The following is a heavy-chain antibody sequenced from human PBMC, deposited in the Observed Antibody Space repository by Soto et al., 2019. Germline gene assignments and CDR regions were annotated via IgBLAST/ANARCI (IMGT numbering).Heavy chain of an antibody. D-gene: IGHD3-22*01. V-gene: IGHV1-18*01. Sequence: QIQLVQSGAEVKKPGASVKVSCKASGYTFTDYGLSWVRQAPGQGLEWMGWINPYNGDTNYPQKLHGRVTLTTDTSTNTAYMELRSLTANDTAVYYCALEIVGRRVAYLGQGPLVTVSS. CDR1: GYTFTDYG. J-gene: IGHJ4*02. CDR3: ALEIVGRRVAY. CDR2: INPYNGDT.